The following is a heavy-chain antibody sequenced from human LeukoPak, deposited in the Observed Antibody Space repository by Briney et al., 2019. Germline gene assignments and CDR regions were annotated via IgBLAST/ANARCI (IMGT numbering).Heavy chain of an antibody. J-gene: IGHJ4*02. CDR3: VKDIWFGDGFDS. V-gene: IGHV3-30*18. CDR2: TSSDGSLE. D-gene: IGHD3-10*01. CDR1: GFNFSNYA. Sequence: GGSLRLSCEGSGFNFSNYATNWVRQPPGKGMEWVSVTSSDGSLEFYVDSVNGRFSISRDNSKNTLYLQMNRLRAGDTAIYYCVKDIWFGDGFDSWGRGTLVTVSS.